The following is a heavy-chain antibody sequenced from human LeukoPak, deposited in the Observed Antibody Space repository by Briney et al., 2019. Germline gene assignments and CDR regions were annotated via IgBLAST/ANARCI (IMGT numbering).Heavy chain of an antibody. CDR3: AKGSQYSTTWYSYFDS. D-gene: IGHD2/OR15-2a*01. CDR1: GFIFDDYA. Sequence: LSGGSLRLSCAASGFIFDDYAVHWVRQAPGKALEWVSGITWNNDSLAYADSVKGRFTISRDNAKNSLFLQMNSLKIDDTAIYYCAKGSQYSTTWYSYFDSWGQGALVTVSS. V-gene: IGHV3-9*01. CDR2: ITWNNDSL. J-gene: IGHJ4*02.